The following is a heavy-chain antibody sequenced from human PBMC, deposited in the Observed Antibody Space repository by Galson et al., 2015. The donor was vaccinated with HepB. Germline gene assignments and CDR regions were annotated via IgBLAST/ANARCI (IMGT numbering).Heavy chain of an antibody. CDR2: IIPIFGTA. CDR1: GGTFSSYA. V-gene: IGHV1-69*13. D-gene: IGHD2-15*01. CDR3: ARARYCSGGSCYSFAS. Sequence: SVKVSCKASGGTFSSYAISWVRQAPGQGLEWMGGIIPIFGTANYAQKFQGRVTITADESTSTAYMELSSLRSEDTAVYYCARARYCSGGSCYSFASWGQGTLVTVSS. J-gene: IGHJ5*02.